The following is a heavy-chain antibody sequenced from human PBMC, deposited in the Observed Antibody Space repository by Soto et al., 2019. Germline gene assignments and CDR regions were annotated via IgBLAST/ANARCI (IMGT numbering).Heavy chain of an antibody. CDR3: ALTYGTNSEDS. D-gene: IGHD2-8*01. CDR1: GGTFSSYA. CDR2: IIPIFGAA. J-gene: IGHJ4*02. Sequence: QVQLVQSGAEVKKPGSSVKVSCKASGGTFSSYAFSWVRQAPGQGLEWMGGIIPIFGAATYAQKFQGRVTITADESTSTVYMEGISLRSEDTAVYYCALTYGTNSEDSWGQGTLVTVSS. V-gene: IGHV1-69*12.